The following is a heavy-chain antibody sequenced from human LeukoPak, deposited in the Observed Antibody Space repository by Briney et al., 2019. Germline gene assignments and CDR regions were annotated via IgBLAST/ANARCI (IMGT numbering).Heavy chain of an antibody. CDR2: IYYSGST. CDR3: AREGPNRDLDY. J-gene: IGHJ4*02. CDR1: GGSISSYY. D-gene: IGHD1-14*01. V-gene: IGHV4-59*12. Sequence: SETLSLTCTVSGGSISSYYWSWIRQPPGKGLEWIGYIYYSGSTNYNPSLKSRVAISLDTSTNQFSLKLNSVTAADTAVYYCAREGPNRDLDYWGRGILVTVSS.